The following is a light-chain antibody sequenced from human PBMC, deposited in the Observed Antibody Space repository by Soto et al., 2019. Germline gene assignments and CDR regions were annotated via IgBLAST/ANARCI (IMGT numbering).Light chain of an antibody. CDR3: RHFNDWAPEDS. CDR1: QNIRTN. J-gene: IGKJ2*03. Sequence: EIMMTHSPATLSVSLGEKVTLSCRASQNIRTNLAGYQPKPGQAPSLLVYGASTRALGSPARFSGSGSGTEFTLTISILQSEDSAVYYWRHFNDWAPEDSFGEGTKLEI. V-gene: IGKV3-15*01. CDR2: GAS.